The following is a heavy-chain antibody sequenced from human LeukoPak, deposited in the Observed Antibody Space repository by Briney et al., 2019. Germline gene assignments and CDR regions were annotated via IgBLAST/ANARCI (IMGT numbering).Heavy chain of an antibody. V-gene: IGHV1-69*13. CDR1: GYTFTSYP. J-gene: IGHJ6*02. D-gene: IGHD5-18*01. Sequence: SVKVSCKPSGYTFTSYPLNWVRQAPGQGLEWMGGIIPIFGTANYAQKFQGRVTITADESTSTAYMELSSLRSEDTAVYYCARALGYSYGPIYYYGMDVWGQGTTVTVSS. CDR3: ARALGYSYGPIYYYGMDV. CDR2: IIPIFGTA.